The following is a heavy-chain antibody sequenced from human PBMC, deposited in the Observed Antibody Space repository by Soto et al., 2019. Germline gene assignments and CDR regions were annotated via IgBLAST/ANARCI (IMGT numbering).Heavy chain of an antibody. V-gene: IGHV3-30*18. Sequence: GGSLRLSCAASGFTFSSYGMHWVRQAPGKGLEWVAVISYDGSNKYYADSVKGRFTISRDNSKNTLYLQMNSLRAEDTAVYYCAKEVRNWNYYYYGMDVWGQGTTVTVYS. D-gene: IGHD1-1*01. J-gene: IGHJ6*02. CDR1: GFTFSSYG. CDR2: ISYDGSNK. CDR3: AKEVRNWNYYYYGMDV.